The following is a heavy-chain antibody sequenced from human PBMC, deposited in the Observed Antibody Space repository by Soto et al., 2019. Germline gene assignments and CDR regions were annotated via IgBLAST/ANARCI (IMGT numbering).Heavy chain of an antibody. Sequence: SETLSLTCTVSGGSISSYYWSWIRQPPGKGLEWIGYIYYSGSTNYNPSLKSRVTISVDTSKNQFSLKLSSVTAADTAVYYCARVELGSGVTDYWGQGTLVTVSS. J-gene: IGHJ4*02. CDR1: GGSISSYY. D-gene: IGHD3-10*01. CDR3: ARVELGSGVTDY. CDR2: IYYSGST. V-gene: IGHV4-59*01.